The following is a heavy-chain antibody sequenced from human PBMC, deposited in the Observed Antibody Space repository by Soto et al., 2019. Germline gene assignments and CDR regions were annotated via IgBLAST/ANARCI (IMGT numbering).Heavy chain of an antibody. CDR2: MYYSGST. J-gene: IGHJ5*02. D-gene: IGHD6-25*01. CDR1: GGSISSSDFY. Sequence: QLQLQESGPGLVKPSETLSLTCTVSGGSISSSDFYWGWLRQTPGKGLEFIGSMYYSGSTYYNPSLKSRLTISVGTAKNQVTLKLISVTAAGTAVYYCAVVDSTGNWFDPWGEGALVTVSS. CDR3: AVVDSTGNWFDP. V-gene: IGHV4-39*01.